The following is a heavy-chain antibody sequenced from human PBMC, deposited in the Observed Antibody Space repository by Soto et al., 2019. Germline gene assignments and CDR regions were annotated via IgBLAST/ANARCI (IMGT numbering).Heavy chain of an antibody. D-gene: IGHD5-18*01. V-gene: IGHV4-59*01. CDR2: IYYSGST. Sequence: SESLSLTCTVSGGSICSYYWSWIRQPPGKGLEWIGYIYYSGSTNYNPSLKSRVTISVDTSKNQFSLKLSSVTAADTAVYYCARHTLEHPDMVRNNWFDPWGQGTLVTVSS. CDR3: ARHTLEHPDMVRNNWFDP. J-gene: IGHJ5*02. CDR1: GGSICSYY.